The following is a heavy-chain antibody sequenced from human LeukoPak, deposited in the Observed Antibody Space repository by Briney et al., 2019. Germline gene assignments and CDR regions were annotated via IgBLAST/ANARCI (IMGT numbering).Heavy chain of an antibody. Sequence: GGSLRLSCAASGFTFSSYSMNWVRQAPGKGLEWVSSISSSSSYIYYADSVKGRFTISRDNAKNSLYLQMNSLRAEDTAVYYCARDPDDFWSGYYDYWGQRTLVTVSS. J-gene: IGHJ4*02. V-gene: IGHV3-21*01. CDR3: ARDPDDFWSGYYDY. D-gene: IGHD3-3*01. CDR1: GFTFSSYS. CDR2: ISSSSSYI.